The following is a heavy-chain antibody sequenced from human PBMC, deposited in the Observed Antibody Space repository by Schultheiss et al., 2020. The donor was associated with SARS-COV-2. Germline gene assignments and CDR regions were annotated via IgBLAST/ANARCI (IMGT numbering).Heavy chain of an antibody. J-gene: IGHJ4*02. CDR1: GGSISSGSYY. Sequence: SETLSLTCTVSGGSISSGSYYWSWIRQPPGKGLEWIGYIYYSGSTYYNPSLKSRVTISVDTSKNQFSLKLSSVTAADTAVYYCARGPAARLPFVGYWGQGTLVTVSS. CDR2: IYYSGST. CDR3: ARGPAARLPFVGY. V-gene: IGHV4-30-4*08. D-gene: IGHD6-6*01.